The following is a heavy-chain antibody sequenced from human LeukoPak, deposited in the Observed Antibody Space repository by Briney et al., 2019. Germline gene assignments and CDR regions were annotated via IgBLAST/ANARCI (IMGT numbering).Heavy chain of an antibody. CDR2: IIPILGIA. D-gene: IGHD1-26*01. CDR3: ARSSGGSYYGYFDC. V-gene: IGHV1-69*04. Sequence: ASVKVSCKASGGTFSSYAISWVRQAPGQGLEWMGRIIPILGIANYAQKFQGRVTITADKSTSTAYMELSSLRSEDTAVYYCARSSGGSYYGYFDCWGQGTLVTVSS. CDR1: GGTFSSYA. J-gene: IGHJ4*02.